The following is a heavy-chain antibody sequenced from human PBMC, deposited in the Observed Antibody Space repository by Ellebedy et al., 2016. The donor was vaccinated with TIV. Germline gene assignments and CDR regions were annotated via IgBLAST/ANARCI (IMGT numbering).Heavy chain of an antibody. CDR2: IIPIFGTA. Sequence: AASVKVSCKASGGTFSSYAISWVRQAPGQGLEWMGGIIPIFGTANYAQKFQGRVTITADESTSTAYMELSSLRSEDTAVYYCARGPWDGDFAGGYFDLWGRGTLVTVSS. D-gene: IGHD4-17*01. J-gene: IGHJ2*01. CDR3: ARGPWDGDFAGGYFDL. CDR1: GGTFSSYA. V-gene: IGHV1-69*13.